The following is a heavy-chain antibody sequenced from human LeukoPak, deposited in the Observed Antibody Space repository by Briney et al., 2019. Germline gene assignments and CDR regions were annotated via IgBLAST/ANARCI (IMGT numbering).Heavy chain of an antibody. J-gene: IGHJ4*02. CDR3: ARHRDHFGSGTYYSPFDY. D-gene: IGHD3-10*01. CDR2: IYYSGSA. Sequence: SETLSLTCTVSGVSVSTTSHYWGWVRQPPGKGLEWIGAIYYSGSAHYNPSLKSRVTISVDTSKNQFSLNLSSVTAADTAVYYCARHRDHFGSGTYYSPFDYWGQGTLDTVSS. CDR1: GVSVSTTSHY. V-gene: IGHV4-39*01.